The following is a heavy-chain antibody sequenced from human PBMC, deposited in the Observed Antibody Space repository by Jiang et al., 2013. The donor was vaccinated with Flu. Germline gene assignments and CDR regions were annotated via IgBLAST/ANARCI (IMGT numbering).Heavy chain of an antibody. Sequence: YSGNTNYNPSLKSRVTISLDASLNQFSLKLTSVTAADTAVYYCARRSSTWNFDSWGRGTLVTVSS. CDR2: YSGNT. J-gene: IGHJ4*02. CDR3: ARRSSTWNFDS. D-gene: IGHD6-13*01. V-gene: IGHV4-59*08.